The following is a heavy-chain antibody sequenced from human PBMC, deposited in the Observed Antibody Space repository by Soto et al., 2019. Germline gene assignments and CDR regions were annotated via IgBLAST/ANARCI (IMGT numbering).Heavy chain of an antibody. Sequence: QVQLVQSGAEVKKPGSSVKVSCKASGGTFSSYAITWVRQAPGQGLEWMGGIIPIFGTGNYAQKFQGRVTINAAESTSTAYMELSSLRSEDTAVYYWARDRGPSSGYYPYWFDPWGQGTLVTVSS. CDR2: IIPIFGTG. J-gene: IGHJ5*02. CDR1: GGTFSSYA. D-gene: IGHD3-22*01. CDR3: ARDRGPSSGYYPYWFDP. V-gene: IGHV1-69*12.